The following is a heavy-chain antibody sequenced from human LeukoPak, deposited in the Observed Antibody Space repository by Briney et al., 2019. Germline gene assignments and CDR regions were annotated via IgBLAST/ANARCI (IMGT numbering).Heavy chain of an antibody. D-gene: IGHD4-17*01. CDR3: AKEVSRVTTFYFDY. J-gene: IGHJ4*02. CDR1: GFTFSSYA. V-gene: IGHV3-23*01. CDR2: ISGSGAGT. Sequence: PTGGALRLSCAASGFTFSSYAMNWVLQAPGKGLEWVSAISGSGAGTYYADSVKGRLTVSRDNSKNTLYLQMNSLRAEVTAVYYCAKEVSRVTTFYFDYWGQGTLVTVSS.